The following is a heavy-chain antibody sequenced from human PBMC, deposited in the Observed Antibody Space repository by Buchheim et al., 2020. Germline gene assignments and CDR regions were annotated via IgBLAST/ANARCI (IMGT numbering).Heavy chain of an antibody. CDR1: GGSISRTSW. J-gene: IGHJ3*02. D-gene: IGHD6-19*01. Sequence: QLQESGPGLLKPSGTLSLNCSVSGGSISRTSWWNWVRQPPGKGLEWIGQIYHSGDTNYNPSLKSRVAISIDKSKNQVSLKVNFVTAADTAIYYCARDGSSGGHDNFDIWGQGT. CDR2: IYHSGDT. V-gene: IGHV4-4*02. CDR3: ARDGSSGGHDNFDI.